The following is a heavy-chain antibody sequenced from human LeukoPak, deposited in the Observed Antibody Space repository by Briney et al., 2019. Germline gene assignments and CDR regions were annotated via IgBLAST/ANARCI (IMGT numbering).Heavy chain of an antibody. CDR3: ARERLGATKRVVNYDFDL. V-gene: IGHV3-13*01. CDR2: IGTAGDT. D-gene: IGHD2-2*01. J-gene: IGHJ2*01. CDR1: GITFSSYD. Sequence: PGGSLRLSCAASGITFSSYDMHWVRQAAGKGLEWISTIGTAGDTYYLASVEGRFTISRENAKNSLYLQMSSLRAGDTAMYYCARERLGATKRVVNYDFDLWGRGTLVTVSS.